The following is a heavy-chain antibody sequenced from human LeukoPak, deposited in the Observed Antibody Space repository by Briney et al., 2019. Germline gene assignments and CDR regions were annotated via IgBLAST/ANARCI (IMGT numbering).Heavy chain of an antibody. CDR1: GGSISSYY. D-gene: IGHD3-10*01. CDR3: ARAITRDYGSGSYFSLPRRTASYDLDY. Sequence: SETLSLTCTVSGGSISSYYWSWIRQPPGKGLEWIGEINHSGSTNYNPSLKSRATISVDTSKNQFSLKLSSVIAADTAVYYCARAITRDYGSGSYFSLPRRTASYDLDYWGQGTLVTVSS. V-gene: IGHV4-34*01. J-gene: IGHJ4*02. CDR2: INHSGST.